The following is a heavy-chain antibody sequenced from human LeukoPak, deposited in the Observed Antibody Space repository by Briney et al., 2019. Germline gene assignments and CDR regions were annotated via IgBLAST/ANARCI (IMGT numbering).Heavy chain of an antibody. CDR2: IIPIFGTA. Sequence: GASVKVSCKASGGTFSSYAIGWVRQAPGQGLEWMGGIIPIFGTANYAQKFQGRVTITADESTSTAYMELSSLRSEDTAVYYCARSREFDGGNFDYWGQGTLVTVSS. V-gene: IGHV1-69*13. D-gene: IGHD4-23*01. CDR3: ARSREFDGGNFDY. J-gene: IGHJ4*02. CDR1: GGTFSSYA.